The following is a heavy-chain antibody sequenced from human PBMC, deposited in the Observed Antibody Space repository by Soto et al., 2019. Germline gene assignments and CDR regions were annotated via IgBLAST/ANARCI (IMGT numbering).Heavy chain of an antibody. V-gene: IGHV3-30-3*01. D-gene: IGHD2-2*02. CDR2: ISYDGSTK. J-gene: IGHJ5*02. CDR1: GFTFSAYA. CDR3: ARDGGECSRTSCYNEIPPAWLGP. Sequence: GGSLRLSCAASGFTFSAYAMHWVRQAPGKGLEWLAVISYDGSTKFYADTVKGRFTISRGNSKNTLYLQMNSLRAEDSGIYYCARDGGECSRTSCYNEIPPAWLGPWGQGALVTVSS.